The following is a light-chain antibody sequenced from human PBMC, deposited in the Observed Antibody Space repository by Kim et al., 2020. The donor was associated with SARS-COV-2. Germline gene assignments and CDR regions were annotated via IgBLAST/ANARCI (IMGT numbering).Light chain of an antibody. CDR3: QLADNSATYVV. Sequence: SYELTQPPSVSVSPGQTARITCSGDALSKQYACWYQQKPGQAPVVVIYKDTERPSGIPERFSGSSSGTTVTLTISGVQAEDEADYYCQLADNSATYVVFGGGTQLTVL. J-gene: IGLJ2*01. CDR1: ALSKQY. CDR2: KDT. V-gene: IGLV3-25*03.